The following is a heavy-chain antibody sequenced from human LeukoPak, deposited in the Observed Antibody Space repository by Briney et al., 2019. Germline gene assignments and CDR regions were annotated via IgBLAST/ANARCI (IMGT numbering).Heavy chain of an antibody. CDR2: IRYDGSNK. CDR1: GFTFSSYG. D-gene: IGHD5-12*01. J-gene: IGHJ4*02. Sequence: QAGGSLRLSCAASGFTFSSYGMHWFRQAPGKGLEWVAFIRYDGSNKYYADSVKGRFTISRDNSKNTLYLQMNSLRAEDTAVYYCAKYKRDIVATWGQGTLVTVSS. V-gene: IGHV3-30*02. CDR3: AKYKRDIVAT.